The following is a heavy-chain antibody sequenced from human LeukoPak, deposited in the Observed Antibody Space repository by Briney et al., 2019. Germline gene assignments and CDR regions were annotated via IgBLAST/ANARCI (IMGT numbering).Heavy chain of an antibody. D-gene: IGHD2/OR15-2a*01. V-gene: IGHV3-48*01. CDR1: GFTFSSYS. Sequence: GGSLRLSCAASGFTFSSYSMNWVRQAPGKGLEWVSYISSSSSTIYYADSVKGRFTISRDNAKNSLYLQMNSLRAEDTAVYYCVRDNPRCCGVIPSNIDDYWGQGTLVTVSS. CDR2: ISSSSSTI. J-gene: IGHJ4*02. CDR3: VRDNPRCCGVIPSNIDDY.